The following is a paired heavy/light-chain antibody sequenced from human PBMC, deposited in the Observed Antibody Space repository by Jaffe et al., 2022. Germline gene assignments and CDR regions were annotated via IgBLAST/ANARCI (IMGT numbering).Heavy chain of an antibody. CDR1: GFTFGDYA. J-gene: IGHJ4*02. V-gene: IGHV3-49*04. D-gene: IGHD2-8*01. Sequence: EVQLVESGGDLVQPGRSLRLSCTTSGFTFGDYAMSWVRQAPGKGLEWIGFIRGKAYGGTTEFAASVKGRFTMSRDDSKSIAYLQMNSLKTEDTAFYYCTRPRTNGWYFDYWGQGTLVTVSS. CDR3: TRPRTNGWYFDY. CDR2: IRGKAYGGTT.
Light chain of an antibody. CDR1: QSVLYSSNNKNY. V-gene: IGKV4-1*01. J-gene: IGKJ2*01. Sequence: DIVMTQSPDSLAVSLGERATINCKSSQSVLYSSNNKNYLSWYQQRPGQPPKLLVYWASTRESGVPDRFSGSGSGTDFTLTISSLQAEDVAVYYCQQYYSSPYTFGQGTKLEIK. CDR3: QQYYSSPYT. CDR2: WAS.